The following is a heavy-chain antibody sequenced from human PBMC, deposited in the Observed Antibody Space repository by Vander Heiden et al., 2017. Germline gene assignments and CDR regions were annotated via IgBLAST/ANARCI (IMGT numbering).Heavy chain of an antibody. CDR3: AKDRERYDFGSGSFSTDF. J-gene: IGHJ4*02. V-gene: IGHV3-30*18. CDR1: YG. CDR2: ISYDGSTI. D-gene: IGHD3-10*01. Sequence: YGMHWVRQAPGKGLEWVAIISYDGSTIYYADSVRGRFAISRDNSKDTLFLQMNSLKAEDTAVYYCAKDRERYDFGSGSFSTDFWGQGTLVSVSS.